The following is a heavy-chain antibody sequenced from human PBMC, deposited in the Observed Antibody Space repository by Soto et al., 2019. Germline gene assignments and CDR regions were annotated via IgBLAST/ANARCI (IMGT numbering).Heavy chain of an antibody. CDR3: ARDRKVVVVPAAMDYYYYYGMDV. CDR2: IYYSGST. Sequence: SETLSLTCTVSGGSISSYYWSWIRQPPGKGLEWIGYIYYSGSTNYNPSLKSRVTISVDTSKNQFSLKLSSVTAADTAVYYCARDRKVVVVPAAMDYYYYYGMDVWGQGTTVTVSS. D-gene: IGHD2-2*01. J-gene: IGHJ6*02. V-gene: IGHV4-59*01. CDR1: GGSISSYY.